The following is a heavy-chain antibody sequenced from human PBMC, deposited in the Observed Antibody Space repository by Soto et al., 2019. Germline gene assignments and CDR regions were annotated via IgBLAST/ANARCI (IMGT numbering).Heavy chain of an antibody. CDR2: VYHSGST. V-gene: IGHV4-4*02. CDR1: GGSISSSNW. D-gene: IGHD6-19*01. Sequence: QVQLQESGPGLVKPSGTLSLTCAVSGGSISSSNWWSWVRQPPGKGLERIGEVYHSGSTNYNPSLKSRVTISGDKSKNQFSLKLGSVTAADTAVYYWARDAGGIAVAPRGSYFDYWGQGTLVTVSS. CDR3: ARDAGGIAVAPRGSYFDY. J-gene: IGHJ4*02.